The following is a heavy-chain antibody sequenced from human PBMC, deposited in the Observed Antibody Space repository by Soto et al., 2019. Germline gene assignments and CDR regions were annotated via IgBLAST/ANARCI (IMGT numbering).Heavy chain of an antibody. Sequence: EVQLLESGGGLVQPGGSLRLSCAASGFTFSSYAMSWVRQAPGKGLEWVSAISGSGGSTYYADSVKGCFTISRDNSKNTLYLQMNSLRAADTAVYYCAKDQGYYYGSGSSTNSPWGQGTLVTVSS. V-gene: IGHV3-23*01. CDR2: ISGSGGST. CDR1: GFTFSSYA. D-gene: IGHD3-10*01. J-gene: IGHJ5*02. CDR3: AKDQGYYYGSGSSTNSP.